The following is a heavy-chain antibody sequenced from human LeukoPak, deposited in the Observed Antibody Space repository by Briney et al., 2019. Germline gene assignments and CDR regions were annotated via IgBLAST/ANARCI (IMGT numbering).Heavy chain of an antibody. D-gene: IGHD3-3*01. V-gene: IGHV6-1*01. CDR1: GDSVSSNSAA. J-gene: IGHJ2*01. Sequence: SQTLSLTCAISGDSVSSNSAAWNWIRQSPSRGLEWLGRTYYRSKWYNDYAVSAKSRITINPDTSKNQFSLQLNSVTPEDTAVYYCARTYYDFWSGPERYFDLWGRGTLVTVSS. CDR2: TYYRSKWYN. CDR3: ARTYYDFWSGPERYFDL.